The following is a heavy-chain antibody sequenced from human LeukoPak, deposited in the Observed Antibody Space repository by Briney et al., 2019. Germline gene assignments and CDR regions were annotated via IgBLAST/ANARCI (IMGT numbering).Heavy chain of an antibody. V-gene: IGHV4-59*01. J-gene: IGHJ6*04. CDR2: IYYSGST. Sequence: SGTLSLTCTVYGGSISGYYWSWIRQPPGKGLEWIGYIYYSGSTNYNPSLKSRVTISGGTSKNQFSLKLSSVTAADTAVYYCGGDGDATVTTGSAYYYGMDVWGKGTTVTVSS. D-gene: IGHD4-11*01. CDR3: GGDGDATVTTGSAYYYGMDV. CDR1: GGSISGYY.